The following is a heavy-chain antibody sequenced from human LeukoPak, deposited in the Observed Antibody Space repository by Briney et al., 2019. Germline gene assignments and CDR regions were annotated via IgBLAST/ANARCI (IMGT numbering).Heavy chain of an antibody. Sequence: PGGSLRLSCAASGFTFSSYAMSWVRQAPGKGLEWASSISDSGAGTYYADSVKGRFTISRDNSKNTLYLQMNSLRAEDTAVYYCAIITYDYWGQGTLVTVSS. CDR2: ISDSGAGT. CDR3: AIITYDY. D-gene: IGHD3-10*01. CDR1: GFTFSSYA. V-gene: IGHV3-23*01. J-gene: IGHJ4*02.